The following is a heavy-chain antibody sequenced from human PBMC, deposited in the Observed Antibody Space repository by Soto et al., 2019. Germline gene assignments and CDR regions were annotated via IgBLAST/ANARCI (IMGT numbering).Heavy chain of an antibody. CDR2: LSWDSNTA. CDR3: TKDFSAYYDSGGNLGLVHGMDV. Sequence: EVQLVESGGGLVQPGRSLRLSCVGSEFAFDDFAMHWVRQGPGKGLEWVSSLSWDSNTAGYADSVKGRFTISRDNAKNSLFLQMNSLRPEDTALYYCTKDFSAYYDSGGNLGLVHGMDVWGQGTTVIVSS. D-gene: IGHD3-22*01. V-gene: IGHV3-9*01. J-gene: IGHJ6*02. CDR1: EFAFDDFA.